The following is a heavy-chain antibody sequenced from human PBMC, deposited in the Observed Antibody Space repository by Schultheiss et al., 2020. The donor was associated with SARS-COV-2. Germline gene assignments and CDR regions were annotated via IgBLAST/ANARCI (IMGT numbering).Heavy chain of an antibody. V-gene: IGHV3-30*07. CDR3: AKRVVVTGMYGMDV. CDR1: GFTFSSYA. J-gene: IGHJ6*02. D-gene: IGHD2-21*02. CDR2: ISYDGNNK. Sequence: GGSLRLSCAASGFTFSSYAMHWVRQAPGMGLEWVAGISYDGNNKYYADSVKGRFTISRDNSKNTLYLQMNSLRVEDTAVYYCAKRVVVTGMYGMDVWGQGTTVTVSS.